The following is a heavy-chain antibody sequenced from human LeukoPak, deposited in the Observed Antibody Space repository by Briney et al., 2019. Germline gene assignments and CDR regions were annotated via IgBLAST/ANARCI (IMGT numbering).Heavy chain of an antibody. CDR2: INPSGGST. CDR3: ARDQGSSYTGARAGSFDI. D-gene: IGHD1-26*01. J-gene: IGHJ3*02. CDR1: GYTFTSYY. V-gene: IGHV1-46*01. Sequence: GASVKVSCKASGYTFTSYYMHWVRQAPGQGLEWMGIINPSGGSTSYAQKFQGRVTMTRDTSTSTVYMELSSLRSEGTAVYYCARDQGSSYTGARAGSFDIWGQGTMVTVSS.